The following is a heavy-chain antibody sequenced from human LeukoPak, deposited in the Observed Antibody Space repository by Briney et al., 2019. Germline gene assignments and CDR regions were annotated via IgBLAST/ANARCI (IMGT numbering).Heavy chain of an antibody. CDR2: IQEDGREE. CDR1: GFTFSRFW. CDR3: ARDVGVAAIAVFDY. D-gene: IGHD2-15*01. V-gene: IGHV3-7*01. J-gene: IGHJ4*02. Sequence: GGSLRLSCAASGFTFSRFWMLWVRQAPGKGLEWVADIQEDGREEYYVDSVRGRFTISRDNAKNSLYLQMDTLRVEDTALYYCARDVGVAAIAVFDYWGQGTLVTVSS.